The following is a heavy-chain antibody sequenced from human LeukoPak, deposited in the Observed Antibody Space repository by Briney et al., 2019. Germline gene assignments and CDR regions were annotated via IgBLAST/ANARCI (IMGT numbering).Heavy chain of an antibody. J-gene: IGHJ4*02. CDR3: ARARIPRWLQSPIFDY. D-gene: IGHD5-24*01. CDR2: INPNSGGT. CDR1: GYTFTGYY. V-gene: IGHV1-2*02. Sequence: GASVKVSCKASGYTFTGYYMHWVRQAPGQGLEWMGWINPNSGGTNSAQKFQGRVTMTRDTSISTAYMELTRLRSDDTAVYYCARARIPRWLQSPIFDYWGQGTLVTVSS.